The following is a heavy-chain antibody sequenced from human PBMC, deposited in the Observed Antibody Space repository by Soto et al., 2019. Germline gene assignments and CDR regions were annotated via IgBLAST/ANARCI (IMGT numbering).Heavy chain of an antibody. D-gene: IGHD3-10*01. J-gene: IGHJ3*02. CDR1: GFTFSRYS. CDR2: VSSTSIYI. CDR3: ARGYRGVPSQYEVNDAFDI. V-gene: IGHV3-21*01. Sequence: EVQLVESGGGLVKPGGSLRLSCAASGFTFSRYSMNWVRQAPGKGLEWVSSVSSTSIYIYQADSVQGRFTTSRDNAKNSLYLKMNSLRAEDTAVYYCARGYRGVPSQYEVNDAFDIWGQGTVVTVSS.